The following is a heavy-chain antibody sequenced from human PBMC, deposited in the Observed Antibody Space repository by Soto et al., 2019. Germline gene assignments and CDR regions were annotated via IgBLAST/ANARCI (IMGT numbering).Heavy chain of an antibody. CDR3: ARGPNYDILTGFDNFDY. V-gene: IGHV4-34*01. J-gene: IGHJ4*02. CDR2: INHSGST. CDR1: GGSIRSYC. D-gene: IGHD3-9*01. Sequence: TSETLSLTCTVSGGSIRSYCWSWIRQPPGKGLEWIGEINHSGSTNYNPSLKSRVTISVDTSKNQFSLKLSSVTAADTAVYYCARGPNYDILTGFDNFDYWGQRTLVTVSS.